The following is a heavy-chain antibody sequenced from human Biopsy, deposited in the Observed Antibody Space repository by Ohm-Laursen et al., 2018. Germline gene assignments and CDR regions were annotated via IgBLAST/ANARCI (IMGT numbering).Heavy chain of an antibody. D-gene: IGHD3-10*01. CDR3: ATELLPPGVGGPWLDS. J-gene: IGHJ5*01. CDR1: EFTFSTYS. Sequence: SLRLSCTASEFTFSTYSMNWVRQAPGKGLEWVSSISASSSYIYYADSVKGRFTVSRDNTKNTLYLQMNSLRAADTAIYFCATELLPPGVGGPWLDSWGQGTPVTVSS. CDR2: ISASSSYI. V-gene: IGHV3-21*06.